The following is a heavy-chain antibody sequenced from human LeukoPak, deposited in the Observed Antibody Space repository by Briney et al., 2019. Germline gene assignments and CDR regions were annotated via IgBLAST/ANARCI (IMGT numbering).Heavy chain of an antibody. CDR1: GFTFSSYR. D-gene: IGHD2-2*01. V-gene: IGHV3-7*01. CDR2: IKQDGSEK. J-gene: IGHJ4*02. CDR3: AREPGRYCSSTSCSPFDY. Sequence: PGGSLRLSCAASGFTFSSYRMSWVRQAPGKGLEWVANIKQDGSEKYYVDSVKGRFTISRDNAKNSLYLQMNSLRAEDTAVYYCAREPGRYCSSTSCSPFDYWGQGTLVTVSS.